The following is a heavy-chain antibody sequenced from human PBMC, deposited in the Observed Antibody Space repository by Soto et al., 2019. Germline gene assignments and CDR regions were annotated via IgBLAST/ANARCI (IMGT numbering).Heavy chain of an antibody. Sequence: PGGSLRLSCAASGFTVSSNYMNWVRQAPGKGLEWVSVVNSGGTTSYADSVKGRFTISRDNSKNMVYLQMNSLRADDTAVYYCARATIGYSSSPGYLDSWGQGIQVTVS. V-gene: IGHV3-66*01. D-gene: IGHD2-2*01. CDR2: VNSGGTT. CDR3: ARATIGYSSSPGYLDS. J-gene: IGHJ4*02. CDR1: GFTVSSNY.